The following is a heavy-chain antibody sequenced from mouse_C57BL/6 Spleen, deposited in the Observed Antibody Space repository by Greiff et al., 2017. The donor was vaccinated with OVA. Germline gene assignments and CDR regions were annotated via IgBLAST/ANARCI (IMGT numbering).Heavy chain of an antibody. CDR1: GYTFTDYY. CDR2: INPYNGGT. D-gene: IGHD3-3*01. V-gene: IGHV1-19*01. J-gene: IGHJ2*01. CDR3: ARRALGQYYFDY. Sequence: EVKLQESGPVLVKPGASVKMSCKASGYTFTDYYMNWVKQSHGKSLEWIGVINPYNGGTSYNQKFKGKATLTVDKSSSTAYMELNSLTSEDSAVYYCARRALGQYYFDYWGQGTTLTVSS.